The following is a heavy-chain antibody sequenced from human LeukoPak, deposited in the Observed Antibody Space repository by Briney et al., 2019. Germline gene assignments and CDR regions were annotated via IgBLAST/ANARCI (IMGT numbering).Heavy chain of an antibody. CDR1: GYTFTRYA. CDR3: AGESNWSAQDY. CDR2: INAGNGNT. V-gene: IGHV1-3*01. D-gene: IGHD6-13*01. Sequence: ASVKVSCKASGYTFTRYAMHWVRQAPGQRLEWMGWINAGNGNTKYSQKFQGRVTITRDTSASTAYMELSSLRSEDTAVYYCAGESNWSAQDYWGQGTLVTVSS. J-gene: IGHJ4*02.